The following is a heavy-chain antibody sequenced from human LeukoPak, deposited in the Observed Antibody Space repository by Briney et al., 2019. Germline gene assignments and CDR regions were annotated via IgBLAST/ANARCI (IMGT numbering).Heavy chain of an antibody. V-gene: IGHV4-4*07. CDR1: GGSISSYY. J-gene: IGHJ5*02. CDR2: IYTSGST. Sequence: SETLSLTCTVSGGSISSYYWSWIRQPAGKGLEWIGRIYTSGSTNYNPSLKSRVTMSVDTSKNQFSPKLSSVTAADTAVYYCARDLGDYYDSSGYCNWFDPWGQGTLVTVSS. D-gene: IGHD3-22*01. CDR3: ARDLGDYYDSSGYCNWFDP.